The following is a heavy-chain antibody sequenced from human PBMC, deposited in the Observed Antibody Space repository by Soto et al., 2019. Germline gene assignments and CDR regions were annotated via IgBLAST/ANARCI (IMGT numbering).Heavy chain of an antibody. Sequence: GESLKISCQTSGYSFTGYWIVWVRQMPGKGLEWMGIIYPHDSDTRYSPSFQGQVTISADKSISTAYLQWSSLKASDTAMYYCARGGKGGSHFYGMDVWGQGTTVTV. J-gene: IGHJ6*02. CDR2: IYPHDSDT. CDR1: GYSFTGYW. D-gene: IGHD1-26*01. CDR3: ARGGKGGSHFYGMDV. V-gene: IGHV5-51*01.